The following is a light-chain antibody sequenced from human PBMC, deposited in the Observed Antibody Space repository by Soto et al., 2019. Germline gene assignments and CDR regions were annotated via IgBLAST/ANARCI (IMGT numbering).Light chain of an antibody. V-gene: IGLV2-14*03. Sequence: ALTQPASVSGSPGQSITISCTGTSSDVGGYNYVSWYQQHPGKAPKLMIYDVSNRPSGVSDRFSGSKSGNAASLTISGLQAEDEAHYYCSSYTTSSTLGVVFGGGTQLTVL. CDR1: SSDVGGYNY. CDR2: DVS. J-gene: IGLJ2*01. CDR3: SSYTTSSTLGVV.